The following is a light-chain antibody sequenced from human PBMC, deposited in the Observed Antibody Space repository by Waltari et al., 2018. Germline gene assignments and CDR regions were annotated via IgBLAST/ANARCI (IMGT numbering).Light chain of an antibody. CDR3: QQYNVCPPLT. Sequence: EVVMTQSPATLSVSPGERVTLSCRASQSIHANFAWYQHRPGQAPRLLLYGASTSAPDIPGRFVGGGSATEFTLTIRSLQSEDSAVSYCQQYNVCPPLTFGGGTKVEIK. V-gene: IGKV3-15*01. J-gene: IGKJ4*01. CDR1: QSIHAN. CDR2: GAS.